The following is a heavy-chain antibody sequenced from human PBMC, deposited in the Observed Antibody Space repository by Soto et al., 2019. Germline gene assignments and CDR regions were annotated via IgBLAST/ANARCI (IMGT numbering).Heavy chain of an antibody. Sequence: GASVKVSCKASGGTFSSYAMSWVRQAPGQGLEWMGGIIPIFGTANYAQKFQGGVTITADESTSTAYMELSSLRSEDTAVYYCARDLGYSSSWYYFDYWGQGTLVTVSS. V-gene: IGHV1-69*13. CDR2: IIPIFGTA. D-gene: IGHD6-13*01. CDR3: ARDLGYSSSWYYFDY. CDR1: GGTFSSYA. J-gene: IGHJ4*02.